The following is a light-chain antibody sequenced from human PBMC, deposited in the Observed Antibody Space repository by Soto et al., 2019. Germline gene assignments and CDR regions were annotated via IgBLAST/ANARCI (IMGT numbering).Light chain of an antibody. CDR3: QQRSNWPPGYT. J-gene: IGKJ2*01. Sequence: EIVLTQSPATLSLSPGERAXLSCRASQSVSSYLAWYQQKPGQAPRLLIYDASNRATGIPARFSGSGSGTDFTLTISSLEPEDFAVYYCQQRSNWPPGYTFGQGTKLEIK. CDR2: DAS. V-gene: IGKV3-11*01. CDR1: QSVSSY.